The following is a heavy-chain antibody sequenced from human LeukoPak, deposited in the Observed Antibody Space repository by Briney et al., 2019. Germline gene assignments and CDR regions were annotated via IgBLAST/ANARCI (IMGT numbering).Heavy chain of an antibody. Sequence: SETLSLTCTVSGGSISSYYWSWIRQPPGKGLEWIGCIYYSGSTNYNPSLKSRVTISVDTSKNQFSLKLSSVTAADTAVYYCARLDDTMRDAFDIWGQGTMVTVSS. D-gene: IGHD3-22*01. CDR3: ARLDDTMRDAFDI. CDR2: IYYSGST. J-gene: IGHJ3*02. V-gene: IGHV4-59*08. CDR1: GGSISSYY.